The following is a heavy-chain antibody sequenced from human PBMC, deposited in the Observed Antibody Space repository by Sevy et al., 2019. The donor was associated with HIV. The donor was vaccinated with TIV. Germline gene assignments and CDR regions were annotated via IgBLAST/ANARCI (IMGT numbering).Heavy chain of an antibody. CDR1: GFTFSSYW. D-gene: IGHD5-12*01. V-gene: IGHV3-7*01. CDR2: IKQDGSEK. J-gene: IGHJ4*02. Sequence: GGSLRLSCAASGFTFSSYWMSWVRQAPGKGLEWVANIKQDGSEKYYVDSGKGRFTISRDNAKNLLYLQMNSLRAEDTAVYYCARDVGGYDPIDYWGQGTLVTVSS. CDR3: ARDVGGYDPIDY.